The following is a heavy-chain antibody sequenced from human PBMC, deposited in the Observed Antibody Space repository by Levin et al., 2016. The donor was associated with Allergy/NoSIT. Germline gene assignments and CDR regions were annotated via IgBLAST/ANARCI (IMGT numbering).Heavy chain of an antibody. CDR2: FYYSGNT. D-gene: IGHD5-18*01. J-gene: IGHJ4*02. CDR3: VRLVDTTLFTLFSGNYFDY. CDR1: AGSISSSSYY. Sequence: SETLSLTCIVSAGSISSSSYYWAWIRQPPRGGGLEWIGSFYYSGNTYFNPSLKSRVTISVDTSNNQFSLKLSSVTAADTAVYYCVRLVDTTLFTLFSGNYFDYWGRGSLVTVSS. V-gene: IGHV4-39*01.